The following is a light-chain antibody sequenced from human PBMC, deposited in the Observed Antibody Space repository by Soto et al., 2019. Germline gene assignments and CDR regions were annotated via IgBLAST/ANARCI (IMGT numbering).Light chain of an antibody. CDR2: GTS. Sequence: EIVLTQSPGTLSLSPGERATLSCRASQSFSSNYLAWYQQKPGQAPRLLIYGTSSRATGIPDRFSGSGSGTDFTLTISRLEPEDFAVYYCQQYGSSRRFGQGPKVDIK. CDR1: QSFSSNY. V-gene: IGKV3-20*01. J-gene: IGKJ1*01. CDR3: QQYGSSRR.